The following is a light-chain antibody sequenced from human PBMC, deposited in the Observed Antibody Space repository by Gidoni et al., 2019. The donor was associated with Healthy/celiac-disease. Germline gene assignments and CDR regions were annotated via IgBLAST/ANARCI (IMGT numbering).Light chain of an antibody. CDR3: MQGTHWPGLT. Sequence: DVVLTQSPLSLPVTLGQPASISCRSSQSLVYSDGNTYLNWCQQRPGRCPRRLIYKVANRDSRVPERFSGSGAGTDFTMKISRVEAEDVGVYYYMQGTHWPGLTFGGGTKVEIK. CDR1: QSLVYSDGNTY. J-gene: IGKJ4*01. V-gene: IGKV2-30*01. CDR2: KVA.